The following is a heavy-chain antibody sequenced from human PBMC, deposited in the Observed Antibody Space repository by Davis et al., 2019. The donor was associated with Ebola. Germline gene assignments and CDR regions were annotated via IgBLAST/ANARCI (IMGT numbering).Heavy chain of an antibody. CDR2: INPSGGST. D-gene: IGHD2-15*01. J-gene: IGHJ6*02. CDR3: ARELVVVVAATPYYYYGMDV. Sequence: GESLKISCKGSGYTFTSYYMHWVRQAPGQGLEWMGIINPSGGSTSYAQKFQGRVTMTRDTSTSTVYMELSSLRSEDTAVYYCARELVVVVAATPYYYYGMDVWGQGTTVTVSS. CDR1: GYTFTSYY. V-gene: IGHV1-46*01.